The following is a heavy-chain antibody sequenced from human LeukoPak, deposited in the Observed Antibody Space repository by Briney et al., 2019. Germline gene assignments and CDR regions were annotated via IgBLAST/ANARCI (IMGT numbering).Heavy chain of an antibody. CDR2: ISHTSSNI. CDR1: GFTFSNYG. D-gene: IGHD6-13*01. CDR3: ARVSGVYSSIWCIPYFDY. V-gene: IGHV3-48*04. Sequence: GGSLRLSCAASGFTFSNYGMNWVRQAPGKGLEGVSYISHTSSNIHYEDSVKGRFTISRDNAKNSLYLQMNSLRAEDTAVYYCARVSGVYSSIWCIPYFDYWGQGTLVTVSS. J-gene: IGHJ4*02.